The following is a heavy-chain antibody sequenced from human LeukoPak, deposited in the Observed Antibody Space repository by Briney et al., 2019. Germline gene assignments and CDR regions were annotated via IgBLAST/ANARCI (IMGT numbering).Heavy chain of an antibody. Sequence: GGSLRLSCAASKFTFSIYSMNWVRQAPGKGLEWVSYISSGSSTIYYADSVKGRFTISRDNAKNSLYLQMNSLRDEDTAVYYCARVQTSAFDIWGQGTMVTVSS. J-gene: IGHJ3*02. CDR2: ISSGSSTI. V-gene: IGHV3-48*02. D-gene: IGHD1-1*01. CDR1: KFTFSIYS. CDR3: ARVQTSAFDI.